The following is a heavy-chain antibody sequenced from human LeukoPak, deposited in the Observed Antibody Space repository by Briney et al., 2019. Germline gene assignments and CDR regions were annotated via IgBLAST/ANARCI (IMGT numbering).Heavy chain of an antibody. CDR2: IYTSGST. CDR1: GGSISRYY. Sequence: SDTLSLTCTVSGGSISRYYWSWIRHPAGEGLEWIGRIYTSGSTNYNPSLKSRVTMSVDTSKNQFSLKLSSVTAADTAVYYCAGGSGYNTIDYWGQGTLVTVSS. J-gene: IGHJ4*02. V-gene: IGHV4-4*07. CDR3: AGGSGYNTIDY. D-gene: IGHD5-24*01.